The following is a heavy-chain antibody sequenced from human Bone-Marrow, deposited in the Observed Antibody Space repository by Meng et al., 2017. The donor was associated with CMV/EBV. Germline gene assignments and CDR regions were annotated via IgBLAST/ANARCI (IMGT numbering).Heavy chain of an antibody. J-gene: IGHJ6*02. Sequence: ASLLVSCKASVYTFTSYDINCVRQATGQGLEWMGWINPNSGGTNYAQKFQGRVTMTRDTSTSTVYMELSSLRSEDTAVYYGSRGQSQLHTGYYYGLDVWGQGTTVTVSS. CDR3: SRGQSQLHTGYYYGLDV. CDR1: VYTFTSYD. V-gene: IGHV1-8*01. D-gene: IGHD2-2*01. CDR2: INPNSGGT.